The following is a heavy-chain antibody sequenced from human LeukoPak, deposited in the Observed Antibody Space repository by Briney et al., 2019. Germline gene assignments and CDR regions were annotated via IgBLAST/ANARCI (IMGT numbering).Heavy chain of an antibody. CDR3: ATAIVGATKWRYFDY. CDR2: FDPEDGET. D-gene: IGHD1-26*01. CDR1: GYTLTELS. J-gene: IGHJ4*02. V-gene: IGHV1-24*01. Sequence: ASVKVSCKVSGYTLTELSMHWVRQAPGKGLEWMGGFDPEDGETIYARKFQGRVTMTEDTSTDTAYMELSSLRSEDTAVYYCATAIVGATKWRYFDYWGQGTLVTVSS.